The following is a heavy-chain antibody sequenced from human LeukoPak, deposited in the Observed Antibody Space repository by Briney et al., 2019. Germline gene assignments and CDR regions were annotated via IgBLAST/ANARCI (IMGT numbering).Heavy chain of an antibody. J-gene: IGHJ2*01. Sequence: PGGSLRLSCAASGFTVTSNYMSWVRRAPGKGLEWVSVIYSGGGSTYYADSVKGRFTISRDNFKNTLYLQMNSLRAEDTAVYYCARDYYGDNSEVISWHFDLWGRGTLVSVSS. CDR2: IYSGGGST. D-gene: IGHD4-23*01. CDR3: ARDYYGDNSEVISWHFDL. V-gene: IGHV3-66*01. CDR1: GFTVTSNY.